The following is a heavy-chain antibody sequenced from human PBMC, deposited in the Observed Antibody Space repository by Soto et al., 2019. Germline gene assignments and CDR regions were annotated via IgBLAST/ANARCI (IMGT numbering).Heavy chain of an antibody. J-gene: IGHJ5*02. CDR2: ISAYNGNT. CDR1: GYTFTSYG. CDR3: ARDPARHYPARSHWFDP. Sequence: GASVKVSCKASGYTFTSYGISWVRQAPGQGLEWMGWISAYNGNTNYAQKLQGRVTMTTDTSTSTAYMELRSLRSDDTAVDYWARDPARHYPARSHWFDPWGQGTLVTVSS. D-gene: IGHD1-26*01. V-gene: IGHV1-18*01.